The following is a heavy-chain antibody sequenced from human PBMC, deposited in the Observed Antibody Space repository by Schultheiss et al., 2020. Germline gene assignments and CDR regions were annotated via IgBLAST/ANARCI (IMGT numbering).Heavy chain of an antibody. CDR3: ARGGDSAHYYYYAIDV. CDR1: GGSISSSNW. V-gene: IGHV4-4*02. D-gene: IGHD2-21*01. Sequence: SETLSLTCAVSGGSISSSNWWSWVRQPPGKGLEWIAYIYYSGSTNYNPSLKSRVTISVDTSKNQFSLKLSSVTAADTAVYYCARGGDSAHYYYYAIDVWGQGTTVTVSS. J-gene: IGHJ6*02. CDR2: IYYSGST.